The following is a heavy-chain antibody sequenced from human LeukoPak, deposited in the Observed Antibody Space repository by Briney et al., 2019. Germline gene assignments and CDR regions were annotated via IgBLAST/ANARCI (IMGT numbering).Heavy chain of an antibody. V-gene: IGHV4-39*01. D-gene: IGHD4-11*01. J-gene: IGHJ4*02. CDR1: GGSIRSSHYY. CDR2: INYSGST. CDR3: ARQTTVTTPFDY. Sequence: SETLCLTCTVSGGSIRSSHYYWGWIRQPPGKGLEWIGSINYSGSTYYNPSLKSRVTISVDTSKNQFSLKLSSVTAADTAVYYCARQTTVTTPFDYWGQGTLVTVSS.